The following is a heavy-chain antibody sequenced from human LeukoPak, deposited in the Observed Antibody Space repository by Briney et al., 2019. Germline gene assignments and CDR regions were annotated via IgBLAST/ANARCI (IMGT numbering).Heavy chain of an antibody. J-gene: IGHJ4*02. V-gene: IGHV1-2*02. CDR1: GYTFTGYY. D-gene: IGHD5-24*01. Sequence: GASVKVSCKASGYTFTGYYMHWVRQAPGQGLEWMGWINPDSGGSNYAQKFQDRVTMTRDTSISTAYMELSRLRSDDTAVYYCATWPEMATVNRQLYYFDYWGQGTLVTVSS. CDR3: ATWPEMATVNRQLYYFDY. CDR2: INPDSGGS.